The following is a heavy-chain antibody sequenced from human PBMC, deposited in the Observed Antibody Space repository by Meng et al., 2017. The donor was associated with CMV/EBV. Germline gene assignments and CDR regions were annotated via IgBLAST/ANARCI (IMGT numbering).Heavy chain of an antibody. V-gene: IGHV3-7*01. CDR2: IKQDGSEK. J-gene: IGHJ4*02. D-gene: IGHD5-12*01. CDR1: GFTFSSYW. Sequence: GESLKISCAASGFTFSSYWMSWVRQAPGKGLEWVANIKQDGSEKYYVDSVKGRFTISRDNAKNSLYLQMNSLRAEDTAVYYCAKDGYSGYDYDYWGQGTLVTVSS. CDR3: AKDGYSGYDYDY.